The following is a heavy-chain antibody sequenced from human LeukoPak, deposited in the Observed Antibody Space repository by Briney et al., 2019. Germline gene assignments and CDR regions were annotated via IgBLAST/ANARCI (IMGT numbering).Heavy chain of an antibody. CDR3: ASVRLARGVIDAFDY. D-gene: IGHD3-10*01. V-gene: IGHV1-69*01. J-gene: IGHJ4*02. CDR1: GGTFSSYA. CDR2: IIPIFGTA. Sequence: PVKVSCKASGGTFSSYAISWVRQAPRQGLEWMGGIIPIFGTADYAQKFQGRVTITADESTSTAYMELSSLRSEDTAVYYCASVRLARGVIDAFDYWGQGTLVTVSS.